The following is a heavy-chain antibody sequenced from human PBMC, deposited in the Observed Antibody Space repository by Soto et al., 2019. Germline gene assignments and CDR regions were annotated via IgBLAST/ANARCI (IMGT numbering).Heavy chain of an antibody. V-gene: IGHV3-66*01. CDR2: IHSGGTT. CDR1: GFSVSSSY. Sequence: EVQLVESGGGLVQPGGSLRLSCAGSGFSVSSSYMGWVRQAPGKGLEWISAIHSGGTTYDADSVKGRFTISRDTSKNTVYLQMTSLRVEDTAVYYCARDSNSPARFGYWGQGSLVMVSS. CDR3: ARDSNSPARFGY. J-gene: IGHJ4*02.